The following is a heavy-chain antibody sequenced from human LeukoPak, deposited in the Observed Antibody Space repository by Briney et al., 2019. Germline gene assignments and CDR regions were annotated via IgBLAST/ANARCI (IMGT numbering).Heavy chain of an antibody. CDR3: ARTREWDLLYFFDY. Sequence: PSETLSLTCTVSGGSISSYYWSWIRQPPGKGLEWIGHIYYSGTTNYNPSLKSRVTISVDTSKNQFSLKLSSVTAADTAVYFCARTREWDLLYFFDYWGQGTRVTVSS. CDR1: GGSISSYY. J-gene: IGHJ4*02. D-gene: IGHD1-26*01. CDR2: IYYSGTT. V-gene: IGHV4-59*08.